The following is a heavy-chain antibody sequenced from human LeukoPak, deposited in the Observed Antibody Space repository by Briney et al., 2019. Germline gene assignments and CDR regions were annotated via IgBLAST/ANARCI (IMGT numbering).Heavy chain of an antibody. J-gene: IGHJ6*02. V-gene: IGHV5-51*01. D-gene: IGHD3-10*01. CDR1: GYSFGTHW. Sequence: GASLKISCKGSGYSFGTHWIGWVRQMPGKGLEWMGIIHPGESDIRYNPSFQGQITMSADKSISTAYLQWSSLRASDTAMYYCARHVDYYASGTYYAYGLDVWGQGTTVTVSS. CDR3: ARHVDYYASGTYYAYGLDV. CDR2: IHPGESDI.